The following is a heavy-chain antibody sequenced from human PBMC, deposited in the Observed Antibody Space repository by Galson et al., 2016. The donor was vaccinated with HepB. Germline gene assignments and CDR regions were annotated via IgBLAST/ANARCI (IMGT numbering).Heavy chain of an antibody. CDR3: ARDFDGSFPNLDF. Sequence: SLRLSCAASGFTFSSYSMIWVRQTPGKGLEWVSYIGSSGPVYYADSLQGRFTISRDNAKKLLYLQTNSLRDEDTAVYYCARDFDGSFPNLDFWGQGTLVTVSS. V-gene: IGHV3-48*02. CDR1: GFTFSSYS. CDR2: IGSSGPV. J-gene: IGHJ4*02. D-gene: IGHD5-24*01.